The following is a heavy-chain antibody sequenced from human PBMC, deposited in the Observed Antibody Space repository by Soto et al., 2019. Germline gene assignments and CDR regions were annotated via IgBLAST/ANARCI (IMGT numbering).Heavy chain of an antibody. D-gene: IGHD2-21*02. V-gene: IGHV4-39*01. CDR3: ARQLISLVTQGSFHV. CDR1: GDSISSRCYY. CDR2: IYYSGST. Sequence: SETLSLTCTVTGDSISSRCYYWGWIRQPPGKGLEWIGSIYYSGSTYNNPSLRSRVSMSIDASKDQFSLKLKSVTAADTALYFCARQLISLVTQGSFHVWGPGSFVTLSS. J-gene: IGHJ1*01.